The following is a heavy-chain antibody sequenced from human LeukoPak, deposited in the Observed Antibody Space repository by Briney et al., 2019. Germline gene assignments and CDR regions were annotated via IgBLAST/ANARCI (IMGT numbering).Heavy chain of an antibody. D-gene: IGHD1-26*01. CDR3: ARRSGSYALDY. V-gene: IGHV3-74*01. J-gene: IGHJ4*02. CDR2: LNSDGSTT. CDR1: GFTFSSYW. Sequence: GGSLRLSCAASGFTFSSYWMHWVRQAPGKGLVWVSRLNSDGSTTSYADSVKGRFTISRDNAKNTLYLQMNSLRAEDTAVYYCARRSGSYALDYWGQGTLVTVSS.